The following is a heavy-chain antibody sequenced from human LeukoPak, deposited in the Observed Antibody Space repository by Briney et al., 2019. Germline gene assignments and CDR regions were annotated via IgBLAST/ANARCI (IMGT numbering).Heavy chain of an antibody. CDR2: ISSSSSYI. CDR3: ASVQVGATPYDY. J-gene: IGHJ4*02. D-gene: IGHD1-26*01. Sequence: GGSLRLSCAASGFTFSSYSMNWVRQAPGKGLEWVSSISSSSSYIYYADSVKGRFTISRDNAKNSLYLQMNSLRAEDTAVYYFASVQVGATPYDYWGQGTLVTVSS. CDR1: GFTFSSYS. V-gene: IGHV3-21*01.